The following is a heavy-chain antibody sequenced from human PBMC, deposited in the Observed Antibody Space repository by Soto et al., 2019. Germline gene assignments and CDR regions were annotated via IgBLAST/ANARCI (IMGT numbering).Heavy chain of an antibody. V-gene: IGHV4-34*01. D-gene: IGHD2-15*01. CDR3: ARGKGQCSGGSCYGYYYYGMDV. CDR2: INHSGST. Sequence: SETLSLTCAVYGGSFSCYCWSWIRQPPGKGLEWIGEINHSGSTYYNPSLKSRVTISVDTSKNQFSLKLSSVTAADTAVYYCARGKGQCSGGSCYGYYYYGMDVWGQGTTVTVSS. CDR1: GGSFSCYC. J-gene: IGHJ6*02.